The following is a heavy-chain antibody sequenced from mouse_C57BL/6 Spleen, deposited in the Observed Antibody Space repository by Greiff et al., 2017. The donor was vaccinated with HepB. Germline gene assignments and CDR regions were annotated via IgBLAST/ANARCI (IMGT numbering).Heavy chain of an antibody. J-gene: IGHJ1*03. V-gene: IGHV1-50*01. CDR3: ARIIYYYGSSLWYFDV. D-gene: IGHD1-1*01. Sequence: VQLQQPGAELVKPGASVKLSCKASGYTFTSYWMQWVKQRPGQGLEWIGEIDPSDSYTNYNQKFKGKATLTVDTSSSTAYMQLSSLTSEDSAVYYCARIIYYYGSSLWYFDVWGTGTTVTVSS. CDR1: GYTFTSYW. CDR2: IDPSDSYT.